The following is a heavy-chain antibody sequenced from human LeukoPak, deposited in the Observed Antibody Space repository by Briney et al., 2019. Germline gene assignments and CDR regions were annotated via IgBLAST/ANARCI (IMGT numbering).Heavy chain of an antibody. CDR3: ARDEGWELLRGAFDI. V-gene: IGHV4-4*07. CDR1: GGSISTYY. CDR2: IYITGST. Sequence: MPSETLSLTCGVSGGSISTYYWNWIRQPAGKVLEWIGRIYITGSTHYNPSLTSRVTMSVDTSKNQFSLNLSSVTAADTAVYYCARDEGWELLRGAFDIWGQGTMVTVSS. J-gene: IGHJ3*02. D-gene: IGHD1-26*01.